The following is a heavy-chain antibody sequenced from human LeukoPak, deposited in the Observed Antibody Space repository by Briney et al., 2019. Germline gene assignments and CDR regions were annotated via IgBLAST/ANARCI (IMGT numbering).Heavy chain of an antibody. Sequence: GASVKVSCKASGYSFSTYGISWVRQAPGQGLEWMGWISVYNGNTNYAQRLQGRVTMTTDTSTSTAYMELRSLRSDDTAVYYCARVRSSSLNWFDPWGQGTLVTVSS. J-gene: IGHJ5*02. CDR3: ARVRSSSLNWFDP. D-gene: IGHD6-13*01. CDR1: GYSFSTYG. CDR2: ISVYNGNT. V-gene: IGHV1-18*01.